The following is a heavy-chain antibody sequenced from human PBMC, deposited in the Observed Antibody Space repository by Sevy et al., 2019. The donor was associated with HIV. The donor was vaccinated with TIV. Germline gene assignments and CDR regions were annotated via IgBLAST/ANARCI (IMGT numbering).Heavy chain of an antibody. D-gene: IGHD3-10*01. CDR3: ARAGGWITMVRGVFDY. V-gene: IGHV3-30*14. J-gene: IGHJ4*02. CDR2: ISYDGSNK. Sequence: GGSLRLSCAASGFTFSSYAMHWVRQAPGKGLEWVAVISYDGSNKYYADSVKGRFTISRYNSKNTLYLQMNSLSAEDTAVYYCARAGGWITMVRGVFDYWGQGTLVTVSS. CDR1: GFTFSSYA.